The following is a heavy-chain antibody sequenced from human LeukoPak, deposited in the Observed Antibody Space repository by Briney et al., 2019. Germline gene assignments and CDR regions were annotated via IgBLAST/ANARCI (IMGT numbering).Heavy chain of an antibody. D-gene: IGHD3-3*01. CDR1: GGTFSSYA. CDR2: IIPIFGTT. Sequence: ASVTVSCTASGGTFSSYAISWVRQAPGQGLEWMGGIIPIFGTTNYAQKFQGRVTITADESASTAYMELSSLTSEDTAIYYCARDSNDFWSGYRSWGQGTLVTVSS. J-gene: IGHJ4*02. CDR3: ARDSNDFWSGYRS. V-gene: IGHV1-69*13.